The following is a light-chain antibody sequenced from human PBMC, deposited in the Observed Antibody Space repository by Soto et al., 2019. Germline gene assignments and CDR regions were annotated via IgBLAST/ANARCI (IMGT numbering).Light chain of an antibody. CDR2: GAS. V-gene: IGKV3-20*01. Sequence: EIVLTQSPGTLSLSPGERATLSCRASQSVSSSYLAWYQQKSGQAPRLLIYGASSRTTGIPDRFSGSGSGTEFTLTISRLEPEDFAVYYCQQYVRSRLTFGGGTKVEIK. CDR3: QQYVRSRLT. CDR1: QSVSSSY. J-gene: IGKJ4*01.